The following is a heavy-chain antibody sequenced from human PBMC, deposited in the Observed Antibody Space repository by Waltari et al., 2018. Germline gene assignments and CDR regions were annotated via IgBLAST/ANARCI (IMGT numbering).Heavy chain of an antibody. Sequence: EVQLVQSGAEVKKPGATVKISCKVSGYTFTDYYMHWVQQAPGKGLEWMGGVDRGDGEKIPAEKFQGRVTITAYTSTDTAYMELGSLGAEDTAVYYCATELRITMIGPGYWGQGTLVTVSS. D-gene: IGHD3-22*01. J-gene: IGHJ4*02. CDR2: VDRGDGEK. CDR3: ATELRITMIGPGY. CDR1: GYTFTDYY. V-gene: IGHV1-69-2*01.